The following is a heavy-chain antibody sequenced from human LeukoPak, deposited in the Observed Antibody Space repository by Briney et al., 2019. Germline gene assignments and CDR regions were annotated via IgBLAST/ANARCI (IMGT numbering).Heavy chain of an antibody. D-gene: IGHD6-19*01. CDR2: INHSGST. J-gene: IGHJ4*02. V-gene: IGHV4-34*01. CDR3: ARPRYSSGALLY. CDR1: GGSFSGYY. Sequence: SETLSLTCAVYGGSFSGYYWSWIRQPPGKGLEWIGEINHSGSTNYNPSLKIRVTISVDTSKNQFSPKLSSVTAADTAVYYCARPRYSSGALLYWGQGTLVTVSS.